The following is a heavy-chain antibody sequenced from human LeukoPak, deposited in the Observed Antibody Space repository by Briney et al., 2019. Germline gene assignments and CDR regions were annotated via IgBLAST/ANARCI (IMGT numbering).Heavy chain of an antibody. Sequence: SETLSLTCTVSGGSISSGSYYWSWIRQPAGKGLEWIGRIYTSGSTNYNPSLKSRVTISVDTSKNQFSLKLSSVTAADTAVYYCARGGMASYYYYMDVWGKGTTVTVSS. V-gene: IGHV4-61*02. CDR1: GGSISSGSYY. D-gene: IGHD3-16*01. CDR2: IYTSGST. J-gene: IGHJ6*03. CDR3: ARGGMASYYYYMDV.